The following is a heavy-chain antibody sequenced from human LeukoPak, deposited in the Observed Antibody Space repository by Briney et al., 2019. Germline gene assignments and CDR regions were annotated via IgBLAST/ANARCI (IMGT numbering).Heavy chain of an antibody. CDR1: GYTFTSYD. V-gene: IGHV1-8*01. Sequence: ASVKVSCKASGYTFTSYDINWVRQATGQGLEWMGWMNPNSGNTGYAQKFQGRVTMTRNTSISTAYMELSSLRSEDTAVYYCARRSRSASYYRDYLWFDPWGQGTLVTVSS. D-gene: IGHD3-10*01. CDR2: MNPNSGNT. CDR3: ARRSRSASYYRDYLWFDP. J-gene: IGHJ5*02.